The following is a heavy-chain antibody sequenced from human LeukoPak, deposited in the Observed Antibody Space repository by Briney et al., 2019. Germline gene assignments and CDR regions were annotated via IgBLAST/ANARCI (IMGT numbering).Heavy chain of an antibody. CDR3: ARGLKQLWFSPYYYFDY. CDR2: IYSGTI. J-gene: IGHJ4*02. V-gene: IGHV3-53*01. Sequence: GGSLRLSCTVSGFTVSSNSMSWVRQAPGKGLEWVSFIYSGTIHYSDSVKGRFTISRDNSKNTLYLQMNSLRAEDTAVYYCARGLKQLWFSPYYYFDYWGQGTLVTVSS. D-gene: IGHD5-18*01. CDR1: GFTVSSNS.